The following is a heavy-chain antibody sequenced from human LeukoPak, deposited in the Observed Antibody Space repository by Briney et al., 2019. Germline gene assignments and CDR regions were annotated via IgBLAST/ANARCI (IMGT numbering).Heavy chain of an antibody. CDR2: ISYDGSNK. CDR1: GFTFSSYG. J-gene: IGHJ6*02. D-gene: IGHD4-17*01. V-gene: IGHV3-30*18. Sequence: GGSLRLSCAASGFTFSSYGMHWVRQAPGKGLEWVAVISYDGSNKYYADSVKGRFTISRDNSKNTLYLQMNSLRAEDTAVYYCAKDRVTTDYYYGMDVWGQGTTVTVSS. CDR3: AKDRVTTDYYYGMDV.